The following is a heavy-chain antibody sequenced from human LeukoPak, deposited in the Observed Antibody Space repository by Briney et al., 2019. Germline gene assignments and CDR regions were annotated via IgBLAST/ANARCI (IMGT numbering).Heavy chain of an antibody. J-gene: IGHJ4*02. CDR1: GGSVSSGGYY. V-gene: IGHV4-31*03. CDR2: IYYSGST. CDR3: ARAPGRQVITSV. Sequence: SETLSLTCTVSGGSVSSGGYYWSWIRQHPGKGLEWIGYIYYSGSTYYNPSLKSRVTISVDTSKNQFSLKLSSVTAADTAVYYCARAPGRQVITSVWGQGTLVTVSS. D-gene: IGHD3-22*01.